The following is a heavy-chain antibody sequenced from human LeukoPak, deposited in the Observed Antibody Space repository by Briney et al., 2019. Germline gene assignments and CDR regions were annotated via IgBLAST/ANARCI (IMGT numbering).Heavy chain of an antibody. CDR3: AKSSYYYDSSGYYDY. V-gene: IGHV3-30*18. CDR1: GFTSSSYG. J-gene: IGHJ4*02. CDR2: IPYDGSNK. D-gene: IGHD3-22*01. Sequence: SGGSLRLSCAASGFTSSSYGMHWVRQAPGKGLEWVAVIPYDGSNKYYADSVKGRFIISRDNSKNTLYLQMNSLRAEDTAVYYCAKSSYYYDSSGYYDYWGQGTLVTVSS.